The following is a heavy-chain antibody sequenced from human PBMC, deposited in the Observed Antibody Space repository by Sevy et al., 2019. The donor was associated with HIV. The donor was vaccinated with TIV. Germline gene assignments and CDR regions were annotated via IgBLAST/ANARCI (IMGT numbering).Heavy chain of an antibody. CDR1: GFTFSTYS. CDR3: AREAYYYDGREENWFDP. V-gene: IGHV3-48*02. D-gene: IGHD3-22*01. J-gene: IGHJ5*02. Sequence: GGSLRLSCKASGFTFSTYSMHWVRQAPGKGLEWVSSISRTSTTTSYADSAKGRFTISRDKSKNSLYLQMNSLRDEDTAVYYCAREAYYYDGREENWFDPWGQGTLVTVSS. CDR2: ISRTSTTT.